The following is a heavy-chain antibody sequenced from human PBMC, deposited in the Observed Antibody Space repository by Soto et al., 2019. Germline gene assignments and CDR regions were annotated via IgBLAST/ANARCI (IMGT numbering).Heavy chain of an antibody. CDR1: GGTFSSYA. Sequence: GASVKVSCKASGGTFSSYAISWVRQAPGQGLEWMGGIIPIFGTANYAQKFQGRVTITADESTSTAYMELSSLRSEDTAVYYCARRAAGTPQEEINWFDPWGQGTLVTVSS. J-gene: IGHJ5*02. CDR2: IIPIFGTA. V-gene: IGHV1-69*13. CDR3: ARRAAGTPQEEINWFDP. D-gene: IGHD6-13*01.